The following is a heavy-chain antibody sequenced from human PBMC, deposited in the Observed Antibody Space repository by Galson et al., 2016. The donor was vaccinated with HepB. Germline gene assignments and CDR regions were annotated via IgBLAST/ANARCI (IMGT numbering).Heavy chain of an antibody. Sequence: SLRLSCAASGFTFSRYWMHWVRQAPGKGLVWVSRINSDGTSTNYADSVKGRFTISRDNAKNTVYLQMKSLRAEDTAVYYCARVADTYYYDKSGYRFFDYWGQGTLVTVSS. D-gene: IGHD3-22*01. CDR1: GFTFSRYW. CDR2: INSDGTST. J-gene: IGHJ4*02. V-gene: IGHV3-74*01. CDR3: ARVADTYYYDKSGYRFFDY.